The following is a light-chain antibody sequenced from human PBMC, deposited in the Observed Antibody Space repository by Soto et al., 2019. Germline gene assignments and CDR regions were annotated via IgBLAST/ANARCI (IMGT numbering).Light chain of an antibody. V-gene: IGLV2-11*01. J-gene: IGLJ1*01. CDR2: DVT. Sequence: QSAPTQPRSVSGSPGQSVTISCTGTSSDVGGYNYVSWYQQHPGKAPKLMIYDVTTRPSGVPDRFSGSKSGNTASLTISGLQAEDEADYYCSSHAGSSVVFGTGTKVTVL. CDR1: SSDVGGYNY. CDR3: SSHAGSSVV.